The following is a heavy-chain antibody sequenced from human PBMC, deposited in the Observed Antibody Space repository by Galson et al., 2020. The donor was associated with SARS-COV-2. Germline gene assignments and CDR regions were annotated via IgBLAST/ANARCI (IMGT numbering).Heavy chain of an antibody. J-gene: IGHJ6*02. CDR2: IRPHNGKT. CDR1: GYSFTSYG. V-gene: IGHV1-18*04. D-gene: IGHD3-9*01. Sequence: ASVKVSCKTSGYSFTSYGISWVRQAPGQGLEWIGCIRPHNGKTNYGQRFQGRVSMSTDTSTNTAYLDLRSLKTDDTAIYYCARATGQGRYLGAWHDPTWRLYGMDIWGQGTSVTVSS. CDR3: ARATGQGRYLGAWHDPTWRLYGMDI.